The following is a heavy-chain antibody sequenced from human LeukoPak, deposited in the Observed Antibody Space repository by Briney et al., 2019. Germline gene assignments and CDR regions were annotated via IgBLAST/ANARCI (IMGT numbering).Heavy chain of an antibody. Sequence: ASVKVSCKASGYTFIDHYMHWVRQAPGQGLEWMGWINPNSGGTEYAQQFQGRVSMTRDTSISTAYMGLSRLRSDDTAVYYCARGSFIGMTPPGFDYWGQGTLVTVSS. D-gene: IGHD1-14*01. CDR2: INPNSGGT. J-gene: IGHJ4*02. CDR3: ARGSFIGMTPPGFDY. CDR1: GYTFIDHY. V-gene: IGHV1-2*02.